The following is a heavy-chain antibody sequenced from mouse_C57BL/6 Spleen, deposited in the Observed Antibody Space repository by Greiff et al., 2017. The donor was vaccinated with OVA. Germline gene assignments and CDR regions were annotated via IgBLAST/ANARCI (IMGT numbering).Heavy chain of an antibody. CDR1: GYAFSSYW. CDR3: ARDYYGSSYLDY. J-gene: IGHJ2*01. V-gene: IGHV1-80*01. Sequence: VQGVESGAELVKPGASVKISCKASGYAFSSYWMNWVKQRPGKGLEWIGQIYPGDGDTNYNGKFKGKATLTADKSSSTAYMQLSSLTSEDSAVYFCARDYYGSSYLDYWGQGTTLTVSS. D-gene: IGHD1-1*01. CDR2: IYPGDGDT.